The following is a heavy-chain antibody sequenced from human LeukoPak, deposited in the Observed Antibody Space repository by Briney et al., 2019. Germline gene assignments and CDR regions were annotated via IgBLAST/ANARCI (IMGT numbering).Heavy chain of an antibody. CDR3: ARESQGSADYYDSSGPSGYFDY. D-gene: IGHD3-22*01. CDR1: GFTFSSYG. Sequence: PGGSLRLSCAASGFTFSSYGMHWVRQAPGKRLEWVAVIWYDGSNKYYADSVKGRFTISRDNSKNTLYLQMNSLRAEDTAVYYCARESQGSADYYDSSGPSGYFDYWGQGTLVTVSS. V-gene: IGHV3-33*01. J-gene: IGHJ4*02. CDR2: IWYDGSNK.